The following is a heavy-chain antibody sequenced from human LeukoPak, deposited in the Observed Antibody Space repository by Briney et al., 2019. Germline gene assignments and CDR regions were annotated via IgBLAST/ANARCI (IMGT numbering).Heavy chain of an antibody. CDR2: TNDDGDNT. V-gene: IGHV3-23*01. D-gene: IGHD7-27*01. Sequence: GGSLRLSCAASGFSFNIYAMSWVRQAPGKGLAWVSGTNDDGDNTYHADSVKGRFTISRDNSKNTLYLQMNSLRAEDTAVYYCAKDLNWGGRWGQGTLVTVSS. CDR3: AKDLNWGGR. CDR1: GFSFNIYA. J-gene: IGHJ4*02.